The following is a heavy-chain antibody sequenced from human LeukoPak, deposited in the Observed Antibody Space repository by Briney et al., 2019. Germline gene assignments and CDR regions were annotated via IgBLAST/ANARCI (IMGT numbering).Heavy chain of an antibody. J-gene: IGHJ4*02. V-gene: IGHV3-23*01. D-gene: IGHD1-26*01. CDR3: AKGSQWDFLVGVFDS. CDR1: GFTFSSYA. CDR2: ISGSGGST. Sequence: GGSLRLSCAAPGFTFSSYAMSWVRQAPGKGLEWVSAISGSGGSTYYADSVKGRLTISKDISKNTLSLQMNSLRADDTAVYYCAKGSQWDFLVGVFDSWGQGTLVTVSS.